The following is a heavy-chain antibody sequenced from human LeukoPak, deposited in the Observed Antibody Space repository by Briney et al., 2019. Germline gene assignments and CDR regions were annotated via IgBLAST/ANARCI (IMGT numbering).Heavy chain of an antibody. V-gene: IGHV3-30-3*01. J-gene: IGHJ5*02. CDR1: GFTFSSYA. CDR3: ARDPYYDSSGYYSNWFDP. CDR2: ISYDGSNK. Sequence: GGSLRLSCAASGFTFSSYAMHWVRQAPGKGLEWVAVISYDGSNKYYADSVKGRFTISRDNSKNTLYLQMNSLRAEDTAEYYCARDPYYDSSGYYSNWFDPWGQGTLVTVSS. D-gene: IGHD3-22*01.